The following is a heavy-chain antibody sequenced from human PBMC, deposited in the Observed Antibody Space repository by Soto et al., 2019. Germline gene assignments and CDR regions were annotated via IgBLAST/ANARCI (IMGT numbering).Heavy chain of an antibody. CDR3: ARGAMDNFDY. V-gene: IGHV1-69*13. Sequence: SVKVSCKASGGTFGSQGIAWVRQAPGQGLEWMGGFIAMLGTPTYAKKVQGRATISADESLTSSYLELRSLRSEDTGVYFCARGAMDNFDYWGQGTVVTVSS. CDR1: GGTFGSQG. D-gene: IGHD5-18*01. J-gene: IGHJ4*02. CDR2: FIAMLGTP.